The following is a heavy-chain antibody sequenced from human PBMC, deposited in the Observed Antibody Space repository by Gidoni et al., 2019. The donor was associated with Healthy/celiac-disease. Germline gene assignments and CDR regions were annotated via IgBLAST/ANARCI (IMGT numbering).Heavy chain of an antibody. CDR2: ISYDGSNK. J-gene: IGHJ4*02. D-gene: IGHD2-15*01. CDR3: ARDKGVVAYYFDY. Sequence: QVQLVESGGGVVQPGRSLRLSCAASGFTFSSYAMHWVRQAPGKGLEWVAVISYDGSNKYYADSVKGRFTISRDNSKNTLYLQMNSLRAEDTAVYYCARDKGVVAYYFDYWGQGTLVTVSS. V-gene: IGHV3-30-3*01. CDR1: GFTFSSYA.